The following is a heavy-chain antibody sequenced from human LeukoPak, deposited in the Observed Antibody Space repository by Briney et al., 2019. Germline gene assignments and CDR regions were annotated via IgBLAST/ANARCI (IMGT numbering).Heavy chain of an antibody. CDR3: ARDGQLGESYYYGMDV. D-gene: IGHD3-16*01. J-gene: IGHJ6*02. CDR2: INPNSGGT. Sequence: ASVKVSCKASGYTFTGYYMHWVRQAPGQGLEWMGWINPNSGGTDYAQKFQGRVTMTRDTSISTAYMELSRLRSDDTAVYYCARDGQLGESYYYGMDVWDQGITVTVSS. CDR1: GYTFTGYY. V-gene: IGHV1-2*02.